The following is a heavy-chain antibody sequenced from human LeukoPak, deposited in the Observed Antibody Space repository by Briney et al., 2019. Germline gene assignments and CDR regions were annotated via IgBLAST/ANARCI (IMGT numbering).Heavy chain of an antibody. CDR3: SVSLNQ. V-gene: IGHV3-7*01. CDR1: GFTFSSYA. CDR2: INHDGSDK. D-gene: IGHD1-14*01. J-gene: IGHJ4*02. Sequence: GGSLRLSCAASGFTFSSYAMYWVRQAPGKGLEWVANINHDGSDKHYVDSVRGRFTISRDNAKNSVFLQMNSLRAEDTAVYYCSVSLNQWGQGTLVTVSS.